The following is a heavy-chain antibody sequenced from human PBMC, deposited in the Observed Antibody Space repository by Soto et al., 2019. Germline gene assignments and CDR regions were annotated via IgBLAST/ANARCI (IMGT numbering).Heavy chain of an antibody. CDR1: GGSISSGGYY. J-gene: IGHJ6*02. D-gene: IGHD6-6*01. CDR2: NYYSGIT. CDR3: ARGSSIAGLYYGMDV. V-gene: IGHV4-31*03. Sequence: QVQLQESGPGLVKPSQTLSLTCTVSGGSISSGGYYWTWIRQHPGKGLEWIGYNYYSGITYYNPSLKSRVTISIDTSKTQLSLKLSSGTAADTAVYYCARGSSIAGLYYGMDVWGQGTTVTVSS.